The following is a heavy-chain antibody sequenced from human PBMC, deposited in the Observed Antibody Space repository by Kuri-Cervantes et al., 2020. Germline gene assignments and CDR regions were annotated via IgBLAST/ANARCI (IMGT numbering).Heavy chain of an antibody. V-gene: IGHV3-11*01. Sequence: MRWIRQDPVKGVKWLSHISSSGYTIFYADSVKGRFTISRDDDKNSLFLQMNNLRPDESALYYCAKSLYHYDSGAQTGTYQYYYMDVWGKGTTVTVSS. J-gene: IGHJ6*03. CDR3: AKSLYHYDSGAQTGTYQYYYMDV. CDR2: ISSSGYTI. D-gene: IGHD3-22*01.